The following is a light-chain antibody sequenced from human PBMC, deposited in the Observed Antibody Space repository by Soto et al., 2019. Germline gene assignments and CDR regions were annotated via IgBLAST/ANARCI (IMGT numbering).Light chain of an antibody. Sequence: EIVMTQSPATLSESPGERAILSCRASKSVSSNLAWYQQKPGQAPRLLIYDASTRATGVPARFSGSGSGTEFTLTISSLQSEDFAVYYCQQYNNWPMYTFGQGIKLDIK. J-gene: IGKJ2*01. CDR1: KSVSSN. V-gene: IGKV3-15*01. CDR3: QQYNNWPMYT. CDR2: DAS.